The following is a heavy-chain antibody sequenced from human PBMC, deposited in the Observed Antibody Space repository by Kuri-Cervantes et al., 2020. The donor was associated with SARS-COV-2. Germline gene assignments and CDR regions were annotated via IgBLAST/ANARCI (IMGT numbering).Heavy chain of an antibody. CDR2: INPNSGDT. D-gene: IGHD3-3*01. V-gene: IGHV1-2*02. J-gene: IGHJ4*02. CDR1: GYTFNGYY. CDR3: ARDVSPPIDTIFAVVINYFDY. Sequence: ASVKVYCKASGYTFNGYYMHWARQAPGQGLEWKGWINPNSGDTDYAQTFQGRVTMTRDTSIRTAYMELSSLRSDDTAVYYCARDVSPPIDTIFAVVINYFDYWGRGTLVTVSS.